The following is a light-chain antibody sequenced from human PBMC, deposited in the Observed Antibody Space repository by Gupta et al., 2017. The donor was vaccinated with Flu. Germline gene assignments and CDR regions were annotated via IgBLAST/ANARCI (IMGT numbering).Light chain of an antibody. J-gene: IGKJ2*01. CDR1: QGISTY. CDR2: GAS. Sequence: DIQMTQSPSSLSAYVGDRVTITCRASQGISTYLNWYQQKPGKAPRLLIHGASNLQSGVPSRFSGSGSGTDFSLTIRSLQPEESATYDGQQSDSARPGKFGQGTKLEIK. CDR3: QQSDSARPGK. V-gene: IGKV1-39*01.